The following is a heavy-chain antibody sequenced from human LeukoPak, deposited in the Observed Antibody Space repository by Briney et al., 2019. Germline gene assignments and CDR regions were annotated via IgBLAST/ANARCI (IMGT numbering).Heavy chain of an antibody. V-gene: IGHV3-30*02. Sequence: RGSLRLSSAAPGFIFSSYGMHWVRQAPGKGLEWVAFIWYDGSSKYYADSVKGRFTISGDNSTNTLYLQMSSLRGEDTAVYYCAKNYESGRGVPYGMDVWGQGTTVTVSS. J-gene: IGHJ6*02. D-gene: IGHD3-10*01. CDR1: GFIFSSYG. CDR2: IWYDGSSK. CDR3: AKNYESGRGVPYGMDV.